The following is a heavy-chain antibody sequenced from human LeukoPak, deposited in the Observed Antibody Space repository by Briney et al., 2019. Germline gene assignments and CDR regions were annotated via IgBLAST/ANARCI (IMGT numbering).Heavy chain of an antibody. Sequence: GGSLRLSCAASGFTFSSYAMSWVRQAPGKGLEWVSAISGSGGSTYYADSVKGRFTISRDNSKNTLYLQMNSLRAEDTAVYYCAKDPRGIVGATPDYWGQGTLVTVSP. CDR1: GFTFSSYA. CDR2: ISGSGGST. CDR3: AKDPRGIVGATPDY. V-gene: IGHV3-23*01. J-gene: IGHJ4*02. D-gene: IGHD1-26*01.